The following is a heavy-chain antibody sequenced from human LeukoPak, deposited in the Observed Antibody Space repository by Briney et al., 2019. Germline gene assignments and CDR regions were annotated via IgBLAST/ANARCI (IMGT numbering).Heavy chain of an antibody. CDR2: IIPIFGTA. CDR1: GGTFSSYA. D-gene: IGHD2-2*01. CDR3: ARVGRYCSSTSCYGPDYYYYYGMDV. J-gene: IGHJ6*02. Sequence: ASVKVSCKASGGTFSSYAISWVRQAPGQGLEWMGGIIPIFGTANYAQKFQGRVTITADESTSTAYMELSSLRSEDTAVYYCARVGRYCSSTSCYGPDYYYYYGMDVWGQGTTVTVSS. V-gene: IGHV1-69*13.